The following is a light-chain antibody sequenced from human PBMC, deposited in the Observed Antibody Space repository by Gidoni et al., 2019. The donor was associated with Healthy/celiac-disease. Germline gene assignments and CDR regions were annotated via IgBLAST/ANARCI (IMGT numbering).Light chain of an antibody. J-gene: IGKJ1*01. CDR2: KAS. CDR1: PSISSW. Sequence: DIQMTQSPPTLSAFVGDRVTITCRASPSISSWLAWYQQKPGKAPKLLISKASTLESGVPSRFSGSGAGTEFALTISSLQPDDFATYYCKQYSSYSWTFGQGTKVEIK. CDR3: KQYSSYSWT. V-gene: IGKV1-5*03.